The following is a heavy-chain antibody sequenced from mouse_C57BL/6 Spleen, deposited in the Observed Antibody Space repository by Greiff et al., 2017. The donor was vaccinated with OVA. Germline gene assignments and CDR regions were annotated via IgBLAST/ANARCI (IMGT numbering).Heavy chain of an antibody. CDR2: ISNGGGST. Sequence: DVKLVESGGGLVQPGGSLKLSCAASGFTFSDYYMYWVRQTPEKRLEWVAYISNGGGSTYYPDTVKGRFTISRDNAKNTLYLQMSRLKSEDTAMYCCARHHGYDEYFDVWGTGTTVTVSS. CDR1: GFTFSDYY. D-gene: IGHD2-2*01. CDR3: ARHHGYDEYFDV. V-gene: IGHV5-12*01. J-gene: IGHJ1*03.